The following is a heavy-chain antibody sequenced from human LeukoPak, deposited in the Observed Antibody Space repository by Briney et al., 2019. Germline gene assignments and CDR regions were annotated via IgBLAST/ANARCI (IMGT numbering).Heavy chain of an antibody. CDR3: ASWAGNTQSDSWSGPFDY. CDR1: GFTFSSYS. CDR2: ISSSSSYI. V-gene: IGHV3-21*01. J-gene: IGHJ4*02. Sequence: GGSLRLSCAAPGFTFSSYSMNWVRQAPGKGLEWVSSISSSSSYIYYADSVKGRFTISRDNAKNSLYLQMNSLRAEDTAVYYCASWAGNTQSDSWSGPFDYWGQGTLVTVSS. D-gene: IGHD3-3*01.